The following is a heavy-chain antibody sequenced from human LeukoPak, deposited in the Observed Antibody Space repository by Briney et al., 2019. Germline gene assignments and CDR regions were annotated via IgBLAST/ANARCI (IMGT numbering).Heavy chain of an antibody. CDR2: ISYSGST. CDR1: GGSISSYY. D-gene: IGHD1-26*01. CDR3: ARTVGATSTYFDY. Sequence: PSETLSLTCTVSGGSISSYYWSWIRQSPGKGLEWIGYISYSGSTNYNPSLKSRVTVSVDTSKNQFSLRLRSVAAADTAVYYCARTVGATSTYFDYWGQGTLVTVSS. J-gene: IGHJ4*02. V-gene: IGHV4-59*08.